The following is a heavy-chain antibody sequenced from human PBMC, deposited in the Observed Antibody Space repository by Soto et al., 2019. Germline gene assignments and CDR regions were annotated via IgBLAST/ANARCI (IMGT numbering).Heavy chain of an antibody. CDR1: GYTFTSYG. J-gene: IGHJ6*02. CDR3: ARDQGITIFGVAIYYYYGMDV. Sequence: ASVKVSCKASGYTFTSYGISWVRQAPGQGLEWMGWISAYNGNTNYAQKLQGRVTMTTDTSTSTAYMELRSLRSDDTAVYYCARDQGITIFGVAIYYYYGMDVWGQGTTVTVSS. D-gene: IGHD3-3*01. V-gene: IGHV1-18*01. CDR2: ISAYNGNT.